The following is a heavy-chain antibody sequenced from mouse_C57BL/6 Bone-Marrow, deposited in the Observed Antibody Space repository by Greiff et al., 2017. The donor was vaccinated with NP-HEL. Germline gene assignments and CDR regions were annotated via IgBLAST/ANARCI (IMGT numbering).Heavy chain of an antibody. J-gene: IGHJ1*03. CDR1: GFTFSSYA. Sequence: EVQVVESGGGLVKPGGSLKLSCAASGFTFSSYAMSWVRQTPEKRLEWVATISDGGSYTYYPDNVKGRFTISRDNAKNNLYLQMSHLKSEDTAMYYCARDRYDGYYDWYFDVWGTGTTVTVSS. D-gene: IGHD2-3*01. V-gene: IGHV5-4*01. CDR2: ISDGGSYT. CDR3: ARDRYDGYYDWYFDV.